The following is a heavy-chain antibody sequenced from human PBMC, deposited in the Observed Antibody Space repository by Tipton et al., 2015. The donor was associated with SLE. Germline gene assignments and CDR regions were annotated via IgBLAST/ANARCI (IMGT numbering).Heavy chain of an antibody. D-gene: IGHD5-12*01. CDR3: ASQRVGSDYDFDF. J-gene: IGHJ4*02. V-gene: IGHV3-74*01. Sequence: SLRLSCAASGFTFSTYWMHWVRQVPGKGLVWVSRINSDGRITNYADSLKGRLTISRDNAKNTLYLQMNSLRADDTAVYYCASQRVGSDYDFDFWGQGTLVTVSS. CDR2: INSDGRIT. CDR1: GFTFSTYW.